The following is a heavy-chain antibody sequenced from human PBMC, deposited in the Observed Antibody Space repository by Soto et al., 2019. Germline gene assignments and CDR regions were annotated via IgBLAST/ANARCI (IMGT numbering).Heavy chain of an antibody. V-gene: IGHV4-59*08. D-gene: IGHD3-10*01. CDR3: VRQGIGARHGLVNV. CDR1: RDSTSTHN. CDR2: IYEGGST. Sequence: QVPLQESGPGLVKPSETLSLTCTVSRDSTSTHNWSWIRQTPGKGLEWIGYIYEGGSTSENPYLNSRVNLSMDTSTKHLSLRLSTVTVADTAVYYCVRQGIGARHGLVNVWGQGTTVTVSS. J-gene: IGHJ6*02.